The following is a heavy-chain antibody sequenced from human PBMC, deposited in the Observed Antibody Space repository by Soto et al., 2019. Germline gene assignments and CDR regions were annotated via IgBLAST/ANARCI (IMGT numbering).Heavy chain of an antibody. CDR1: GFTFSSYG. V-gene: IGHV3-30*18. CDR3: AKDRAVAGDYFDY. CDR2: ISYDGSNK. Sequence: QVQLVESGGGVVQPGRSLRLSCAASGFTFSSYGMHWVRQAPGKRLEWVAVISYDGSNKYYADSVKGRFTISRDNSKNTLYLQMNSLRAEDTAVYYCAKDRAVAGDYFDYWGQGTLVTVSS. J-gene: IGHJ4*02. D-gene: IGHD6-19*01.